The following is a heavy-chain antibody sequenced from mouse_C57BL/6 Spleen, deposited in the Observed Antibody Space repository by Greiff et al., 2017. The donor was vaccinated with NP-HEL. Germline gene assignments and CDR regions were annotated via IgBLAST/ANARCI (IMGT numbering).Heavy chain of an antibody. Sequence: EVKLVESGGGLVKPGGSLKLSCAASGFTFSSYAMSWVRQTPEKRLEWVATISDGGSYTYYPDNVKGRFTISRDNAKNNLYLQMSHLKSEDTAMYYSARDRNYYGSSFYFGCWGQGATLTVSS. CDR3: ARDRNYYGSSFYFGC. D-gene: IGHD1-1*01. CDR1: GFTFSSYA. CDR2: ISDGGSYT. V-gene: IGHV5-4*01. J-gene: IGHJ2*01.